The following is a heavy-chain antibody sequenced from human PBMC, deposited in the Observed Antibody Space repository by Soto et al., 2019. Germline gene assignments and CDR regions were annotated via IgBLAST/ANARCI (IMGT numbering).Heavy chain of an antibody. J-gene: IGHJ4*02. CDR2: ISSSNTYI. Sequence: GGSLNLSSPGSGLNSGGYTVNWVRRAPGKGLEWVSSISSSNTYIFYADTVKGRFFLSRDNAKNSVYLQINRLRTEDTALYYCASAMTMGWSPQGYWGQGTPVTVSS. D-gene: IGHD3-10*01. CDR1: GLNSGGYT. V-gene: IGHV3-21*04. CDR3: ASAMTMGWSPQGY.